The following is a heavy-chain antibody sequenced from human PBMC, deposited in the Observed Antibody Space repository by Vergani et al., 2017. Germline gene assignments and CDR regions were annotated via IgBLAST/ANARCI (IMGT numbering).Heavy chain of an antibody. CDR2: IYADGDT. V-gene: IGHV3-53*02. CDR3: AKVGRSEVAGTFGAFDI. Sequence: QLVETGGALIQPGGSLRLSCAVSGLNVGTNSMNWVRQAPGKGLEWVSVIYADGDTSYADSVKGRFTVSRDASTNTVLLQMSSLRSEDTAVYYCAKVGRSEVAGTFGAFDIWGQGTMVTVSS. J-gene: IGHJ3*02. D-gene: IGHD6-19*01. CDR1: GLNVGTNS.